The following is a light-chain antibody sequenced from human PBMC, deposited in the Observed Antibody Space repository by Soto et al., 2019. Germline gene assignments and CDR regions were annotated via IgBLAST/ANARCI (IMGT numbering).Light chain of an antibody. CDR3: QKYNSAPSWT. Sequence: DIQLTQSPSSLSASVGDRVTVTCRASLGISNYLAWYQQKPGKVPKLLIYAASTLQSGVPSRFSGSGSGTDFTPTISSLQPEDVATYYCQKYNSAPSWTFGQGTKVDIK. V-gene: IGKV1-27*01. J-gene: IGKJ1*01. CDR2: AAS. CDR1: LGISNY.